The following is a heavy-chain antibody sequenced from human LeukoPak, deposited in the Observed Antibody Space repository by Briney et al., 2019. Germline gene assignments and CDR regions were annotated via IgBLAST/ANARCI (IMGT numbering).Heavy chain of an antibody. J-gene: IGHJ6*03. CDR1: AFTFSDYY. CDR2: ISSNDTTI. CDR3: ARVRSEYSRWAIYYYYYMDV. V-gene: IGHV3-11*04. D-gene: IGHD4-11*01. Sequence: GGALRLSCAAPAFTFSDYYMSSVRQAPGEGLEWGSYISSNDTTINYADSGKGRFTISRDNAKISLYLQMNSLRAEDTAVYYCARVRSEYSRWAIYYYYYMDVWGKGTTVTVSS.